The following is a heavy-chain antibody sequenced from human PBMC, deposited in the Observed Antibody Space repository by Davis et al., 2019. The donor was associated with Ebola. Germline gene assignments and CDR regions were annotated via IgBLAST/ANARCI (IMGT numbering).Heavy chain of an antibody. D-gene: IGHD5-18*01. CDR2: TNYSSKWYN. V-gene: IGHV6-1*01. CDR1: GDSVPGSSCA. Sequence: HSQTLSLTCAIAGDSVPGSSCAWNWIRQYPSRGLEWLGRTNYSSKWYNDYAASVKSRITINPDTSKNQFSLQLNSVTPEDTALDYCARGWLRGGMDVWGEGTTVTV. J-gene: IGHJ6*02. CDR3: ARGWLRGGMDV.